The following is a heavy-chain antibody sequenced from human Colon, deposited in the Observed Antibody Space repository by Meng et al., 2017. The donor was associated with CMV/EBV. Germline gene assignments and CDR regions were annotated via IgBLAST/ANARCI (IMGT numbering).Heavy chain of an antibody. CDR1: GFSSYDVW. V-gene: IGHV3-74*01. Sequence: GPGVGPGGGLISPGGSLGLLCVVSGFSSYDVWADWVRQAPGKGPLWVSRIHSGGTSISYADSVKGRFTISGDNAKNTVYLQMNSLRDEDTAVYYCLKLPPGYWGQGTLVTVSS. J-gene: IGHJ4*02. CDR3: LKLPPGY. D-gene: IGHD1-1*01. CDR2: IHSGGTSI.